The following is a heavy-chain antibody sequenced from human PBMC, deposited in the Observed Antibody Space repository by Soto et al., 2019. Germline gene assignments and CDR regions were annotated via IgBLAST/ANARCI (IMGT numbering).Heavy chain of an antibody. CDR2: IYSGGTT. V-gene: IGHV3-66*01. D-gene: IGHD2-8*01. J-gene: IGHJ4*02. CDR1: GFTVSSNY. CDR3: ASVTYCTNGICYNRYYFDY. Sequence: EVQLVESGGGLVQPGGSLRLSCAASGFTVSSNYMSWVRQAPGKGVGGVSVIYSGGTTYYADSVKGRFTISRDNSKNTLYLQMNSLRAEDTAVYYCASVTYCTNGICYNRYYFDYWGQGTLVTVSS.